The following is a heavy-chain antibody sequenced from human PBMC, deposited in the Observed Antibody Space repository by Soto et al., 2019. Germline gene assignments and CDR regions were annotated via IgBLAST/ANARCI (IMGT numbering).Heavy chain of an antibody. V-gene: IGHV3-9*01. Sequence: GGSLRLSCAASGFTFDDYAMHWVRQAPGKGLEWVSGISWNGGSIGYADSVKGRFTISRDNAKNSLYLQMNSLRAEDTALYYCAKDRVYSGYDPNAFDIWGQGTMVTVSS. J-gene: IGHJ3*02. CDR2: ISWNGGSI. CDR3: AKDRVYSGYDPNAFDI. CDR1: GFTFDDYA. D-gene: IGHD5-12*01.